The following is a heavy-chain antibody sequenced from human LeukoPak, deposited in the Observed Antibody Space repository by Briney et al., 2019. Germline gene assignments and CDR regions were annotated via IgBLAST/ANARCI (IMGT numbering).Heavy chain of an antibody. D-gene: IGHD1-26*01. CDR1: GFTFSSYS. Sequence: PGGSLRLSCAASGFTFSSYSMNWVRQAPGKGLEWVSSISSSSSYIYYADSLKGRFTISRDNAKNSLYLQMNSLRDEDTAVYYCARGSYYSRGYTYYYMDVWGKGTTVTVSS. CDR3: ARGSYYSRGYTYYYMDV. CDR2: ISSSSSYI. V-gene: IGHV3-21*01. J-gene: IGHJ6*03.